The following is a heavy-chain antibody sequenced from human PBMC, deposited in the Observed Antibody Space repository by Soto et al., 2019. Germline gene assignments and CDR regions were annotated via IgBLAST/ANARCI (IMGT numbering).Heavy chain of an antibody. V-gene: IGHV4-59*01. Sequence: QVHLQESGPGLVKPSETLALTCTVSGVSINSYRWTWIRQPPGKGLEWLGHINYNGSTNYNPSLKSRVSMSVDMPKNHFSLRMTSVTAADTAVYYCAREKLDFPRGAFDMWGRGTMVTVSS. D-gene: IGHD2-2*03. CDR2: INYNGST. J-gene: IGHJ3*02. CDR3: AREKLDFPRGAFDM. CDR1: GVSINSYR.